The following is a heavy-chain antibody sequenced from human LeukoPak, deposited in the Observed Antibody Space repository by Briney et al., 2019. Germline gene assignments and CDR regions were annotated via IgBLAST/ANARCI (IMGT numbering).Heavy chain of an antibody. D-gene: IGHD6-13*01. J-gene: IGHJ4*02. CDR2: ITAIDGRT. CDR1: GFIFSNDW. Sequence: GGSLRLSCVTSGFIFSNDWMTWVRQAPGRGLEWVSSITAIDGRTYYADSVRGRFTISRDNSKNTVYLQLNSLRAGDTAIYYCTKDRRGPAAGTWYFDSWGQGTLVTVSS. CDR3: TKDRRGPAAGTWYFDS. V-gene: IGHV3-23*01.